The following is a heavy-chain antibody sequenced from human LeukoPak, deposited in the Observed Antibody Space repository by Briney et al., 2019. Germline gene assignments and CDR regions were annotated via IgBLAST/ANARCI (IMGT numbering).Heavy chain of an antibody. V-gene: IGHV4-39*01. D-gene: IGHD6-6*01. CDR2: IYYSGST. Sequence: SETLSLTCTVSGASISTSRSYGAWVRQPPGKGLEWIGSIYYSGSTYYNPSLKSRVTISVDTSKNQFSLKLSSVTAADTAVYYCARHVGGSSDYWGQGTLVTVSS. CDR1: GASISTSRSY. J-gene: IGHJ4*02. CDR3: ARHVGGSSDY.